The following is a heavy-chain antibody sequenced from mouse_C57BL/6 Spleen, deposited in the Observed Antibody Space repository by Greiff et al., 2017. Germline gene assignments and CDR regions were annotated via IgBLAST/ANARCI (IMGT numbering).Heavy chain of an antibody. D-gene: IGHD1-1*01. Sequence: VKLQQPGAELVKPGASVKLSCKASGYTFTSYWMHWVKQRPGRGLEWIGRIDPNSGGTKYNEKFKSKATLTVDKPTSTAYMQLSSMTSEDSAVYYCASGDGSSYWFAYWGQGTLVTVSA. CDR3: ASGDGSSYWFAY. CDR2: IDPNSGGT. J-gene: IGHJ3*01. V-gene: IGHV1-72*01. CDR1: GYTFTSYW.